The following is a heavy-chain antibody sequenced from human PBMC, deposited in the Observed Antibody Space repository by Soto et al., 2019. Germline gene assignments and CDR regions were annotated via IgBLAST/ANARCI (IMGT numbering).Heavy chain of an antibody. CDR1: GGSISSGGYY. V-gene: IGHV4-31*03. CDR2: IYYSGST. D-gene: IGHD3-10*01. J-gene: IGHJ3*02. Sequence: QVQLQESGPGLVKPSQTLSLTCTVSGGSISSGGYYWSWIRQHPGKGLEWIGYIYYSGSTYYNPSLTRRVTISVDTSKNQFSLKLSSVTAADTAVYYCARLWFGEWDAFDIWGQGTMVTVSS. CDR3: ARLWFGEWDAFDI.